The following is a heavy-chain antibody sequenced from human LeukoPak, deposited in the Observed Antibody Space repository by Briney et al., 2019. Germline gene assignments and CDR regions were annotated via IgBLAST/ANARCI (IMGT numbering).Heavy chain of an antibody. D-gene: IGHD5-18*01. CDR2: IYHSGST. V-gene: IGHV4-30-2*01. Sequence: PSETLSLTCAVSGGSISSGGYSWSWIRQPPGKGLEWIGYIYHSGSTNYNPSLKSRVTISVDKSKNQFSLKLSSVTAADTAVYYCARVLRVDTAMEYYFDYWGQGTLVTVSS. CDR3: ARVLRVDTAMEYYFDY. CDR1: GGSISSGGYS. J-gene: IGHJ4*02.